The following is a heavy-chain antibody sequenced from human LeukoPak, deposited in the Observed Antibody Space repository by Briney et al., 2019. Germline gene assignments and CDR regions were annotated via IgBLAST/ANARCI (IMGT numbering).Heavy chain of an antibody. CDR1: GYTFIDYY. J-gene: IGHJ4*02. Sequence: ASVKVSCEASGYTFIDYYMHWVRQAPGQGLEWIGWISPNSGGTKYVQKFQGRVTMTRDTSITTVYMELSGLSFDDTAVYYCARGGGRYSVDYWGQGTLVTVSS. D-gene: IGHD1-26*01. CDR2: ISPNSGGT. CDR3: ARGGGRYSVDY. V-gene: IGHV1-2*02.